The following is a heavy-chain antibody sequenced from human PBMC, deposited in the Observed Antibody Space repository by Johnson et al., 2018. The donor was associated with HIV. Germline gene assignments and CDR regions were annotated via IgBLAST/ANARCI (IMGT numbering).Heavy chain of an antibody. CDR3: TVAGNGGAFDI. J-gene: IGHJ3*02. CDR1: GFTFSSYD. D-gene: IGHD6-19*01. Sequence: VQLVESWGGLVQPGGSLRLSCAASGFTFSSYDMHWVRQTTGKGLEWVSAIGTAGDAYYPGYVKGRFAISRQNAKNSLYLQMNSLRAGDTAVYYCTVAGNGGAFDIWGQGTLVTVSS. CDR2: IGTAGDA. V-gene: IGHV3-13*01.